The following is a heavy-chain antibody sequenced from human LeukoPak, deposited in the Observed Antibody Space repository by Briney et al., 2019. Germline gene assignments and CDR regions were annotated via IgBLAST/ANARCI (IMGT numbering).Heavy chain of an antibody. D-gene: IGHD3-3*01. CDR3: ARASRITIFGVVITDYYYYYMDV. Sequence: SETLSLTCAVSGGSISSNSYYWGWVRQPPGTGLEWLGSIYYSGSTYYNPSLKSRVTISVDTSKNQFSLKLSSVTAADTAVYYCARASRITIFGVVITDYYYYYMDVWGKGTTVTVSS. J-gene: IGHJ6*03. CDR1: GGSISSNSYY. CDR2: IYYSGST. V-gene: IGHV4-39*01.